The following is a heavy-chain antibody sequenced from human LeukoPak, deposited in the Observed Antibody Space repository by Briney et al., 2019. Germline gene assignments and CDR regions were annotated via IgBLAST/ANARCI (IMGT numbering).Heavy chain of an antibody. D-gene: IGHD3-22*01. V-gene: IGHV5-51*01. Sequence: GESLKISCKGFGYSFRDYWIGWVRQMPGKDLEWMGIIFPGESHINYSPTFEGQVTISADKSISTAYLQWSSLKASDTAMYYCARHTFYYDSSGADAFDIWGQGTMVTVSS. CDR1: GYSFRDYW. J-gene: IGHJ3*02. CDR3: ARHTFYYDSSGADAFDI. CDR2: IFPGESHI.